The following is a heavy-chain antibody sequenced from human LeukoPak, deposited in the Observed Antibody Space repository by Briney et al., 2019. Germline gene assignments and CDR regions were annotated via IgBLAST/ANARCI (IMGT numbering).Heavy chain of an antibody. J-gene: IGHJ6*02. CDR1: GFTFNNYA. V-gene: IGHV3-23*01. CDR2: ISGSGGTT. D-gene: IGHD1-14*01. Sequence: GGSLRLSCAASGFTFNNYAMNWVRQAPGKGLEWVSVISGSGGTTYYADSVKGRFAISRDSSKNTLYLQMNSLRAEDTAVYYCAKVSGGGLYYDGMDVWGQGTTVTVSS. CDR3: AKVSGGGLYYDGMDV.